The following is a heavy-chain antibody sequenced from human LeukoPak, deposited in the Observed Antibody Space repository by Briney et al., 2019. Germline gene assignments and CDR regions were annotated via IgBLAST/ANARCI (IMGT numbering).Heavy chain of an antibody. J-gene: IGHJ4*02. CDR3: ARGGYREQLGF. CDR1: GFTFSSYW. V-gene: IGHV3-74*01. CDR2: INSDGSST. Sequence: GGSLRLSCAASGFTFSSYWMHWVRQAPGKGLVWASRINSDGSSTSYADSVKGRFSISRDNAKNTLYLQMNSLRAEDTAVYYCARGGYREQLGFWGQGTLVTVSS. D-gene: IGHD6-13*01.